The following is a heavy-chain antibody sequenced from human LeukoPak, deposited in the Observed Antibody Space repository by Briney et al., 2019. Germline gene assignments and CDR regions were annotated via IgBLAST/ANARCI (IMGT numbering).Heavy chain of an antibody. V-gene: IGHV4-59*01. CDR2: IYYSGST. CDR1: GGSISSYY. D-gene: IGHD3-22*01. CDR3: ARGPPDSWFDP. J-gene: IGHJ5*02. Sequence: SETLSLTCTVSGGSISSYYWSWSRQPPGKGLEWIGYIYYSGSTNYNPSLKSRVTISVDTSKNQFSLKLSSVTAADTAVYYCARGPPDSWFDPWGQGTLVTVSS.